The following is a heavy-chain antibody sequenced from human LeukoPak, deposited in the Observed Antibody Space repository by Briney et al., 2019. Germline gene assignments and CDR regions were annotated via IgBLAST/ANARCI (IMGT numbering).Heavy chain of an antibody. J-gene: IGHJ3*02. V-gene: IGHV3-30*02. CDR3: VRDPVLVGATPDAFDI. D-gene: IGHD1-26*01. Sequence: GGSLRLSCAASGFTFSSYGMHWVRQAPGKGLEWVAFIRFDGSDKNYADSVKGRFTISRDNSKNTLFLQMNSLRGEDTGVYYCVRDPVLVGATPDAFDIWGQGTMVTVSS. CDR2: IRFDGSDK. CDR1: GFTFSSYG.